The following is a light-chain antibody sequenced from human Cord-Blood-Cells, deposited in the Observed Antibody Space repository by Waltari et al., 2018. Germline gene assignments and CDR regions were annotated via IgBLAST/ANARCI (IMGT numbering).Light chain of an antibody. J-gene: IGLJ1*01. CDR2: DVC. Sequence: QSALTPPDSVSGSPGQSITSSSTGTSSDVGGYNYASWYQQHPGKAHKLMIYDVCKRTSGVSNLFSGSKSGNTASLTIVGIQAEDEADYYCSSYTSSSTYVFGTGTKVTVL. CDR3: SSYTSSSTYV. CDR1: SSDVGGYNY. V-gene: IGLV2-14*01.